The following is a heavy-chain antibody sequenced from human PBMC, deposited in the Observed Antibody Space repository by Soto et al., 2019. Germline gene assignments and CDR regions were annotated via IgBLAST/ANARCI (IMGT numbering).Heavy chain of an antibody. CDR3: ARADPGIAVAYDY. CDR2: IIPIFGTA. J-gene: IGHJ4*02. D-gene: IGHD6-19*01. CDR1: GGTFSSYA. V-gene: IGHV1-69*13. Sequence: SVKVSCKASGGTFSSYAISWVRQAPGQGLEWMGGIIPIFGTANYAQKFQGRVTITADESTSTAYMELSSLRSEDTAVYYCARADPGIAVAYDYWGQGTLVTVSS.